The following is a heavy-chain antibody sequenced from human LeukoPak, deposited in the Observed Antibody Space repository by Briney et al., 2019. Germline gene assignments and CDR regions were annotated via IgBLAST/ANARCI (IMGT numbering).Heavy chain of an antibody. CDR1: GYTFTSYA. V-gene: IGHV1-3*01. CDR2: INAGNGNT. Sequence: GASVKVSCKASGYTFTSYAMHWVRQAPGQRLEWMGWINAGNGNTKYSQKFQGRVTITRDTSASTAYMELSSLRSEDTAVYYCARRSQIYDFWSGYYDNVAFDIWGQGTMVTVSS. CDR3: ARRSQIYDFWSGYYDNVAFDI. J-gene: IGHJ3*02. D-gene: IGHD3-3*01.